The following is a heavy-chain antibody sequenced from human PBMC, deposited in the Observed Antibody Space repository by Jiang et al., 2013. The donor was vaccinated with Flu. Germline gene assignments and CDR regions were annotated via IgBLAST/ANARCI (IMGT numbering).Heavy chain of an antibody. V-gene: IGHV1-2*04. J-gene: IGHJ5*02. Sequence: VRQAPGQGLEWMGWINPNSGGTNYAQKFQGWVTMTRDTSISTAYMELSRLRSDDTAVYYCARGGLVRGRISWFDPWGQGTLVTVSS. D-gene: IGHD3-10*01. CDR3: ARGGLVRGRISWFDP. CDR2: INPNSGGT.